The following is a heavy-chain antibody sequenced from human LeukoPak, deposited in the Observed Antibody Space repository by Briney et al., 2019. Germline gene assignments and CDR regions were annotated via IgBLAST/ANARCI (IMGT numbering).Heavy chain of an antibody. CDR1: GGSISSYY. V-gene: IGHV4-59*08. Sequence: PSETLSLTCTVSGGSISSYYWSWIRQPPGKGLEWIGYIYYSGSTNYNPSLKSRVTISVDTSKNQFSLKLSSATAADTAVYYCARGDCSGGSCYSFWGTRPVGYFDYWGQGTLVTVSS. CDR2: IYYSGST. J-gene: IGHJ4*02. D-gene: IGHD2-15*01. CDR3: ARGDCSGGSCYSFWGTRPVGYFDY.